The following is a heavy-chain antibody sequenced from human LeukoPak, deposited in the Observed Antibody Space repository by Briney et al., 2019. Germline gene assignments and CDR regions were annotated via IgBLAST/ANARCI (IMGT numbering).Heavy chain of an antibody. V-gene: IGHV3-23*01. Sequence: GGSLRLSCVAPGFTFSSHAMSWVRQAPGTGREWVSAISGSGGSTYYADSMKGRFPISRDNSKNTLYLQMNSLRAEDTAVYYCAKDIAGMGATSDYWGQGTLVTVSS. CDR2: ISGSGGST. D-gene: IGHD1-26*01. CDR1: GFTFSSHA. J-gene: IGHJ4*02. CDR3: AKDIAGMGATSDY.